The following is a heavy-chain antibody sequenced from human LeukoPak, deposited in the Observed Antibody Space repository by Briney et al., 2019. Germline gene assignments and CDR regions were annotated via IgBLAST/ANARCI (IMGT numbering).Heavy chain of an antibody. J-gene: IGHJ6*03. CDR3: ARAGGACSSASCLSSSYYYMNV. V-gene: IGHV3-30*01. D-gene: IGHD2-2*01. Sequence: GRSLSLSCAASGFTFSSYAMSWVRQAPGMGREWVAVISFDGGNKYYADSVKGRFTISRDNSKNTLYLQMNSLRAEDTAVYYCARAGGACSSASCLSSSYYYMNVWGKGTTVTVSS. CDR1: GFTFSSYA. CDR2: ISFDGGNK.